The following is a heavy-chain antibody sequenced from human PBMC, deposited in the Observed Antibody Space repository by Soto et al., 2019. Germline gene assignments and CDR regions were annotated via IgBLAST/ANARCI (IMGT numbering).Heavy chain of an antibody. CDR3: ARHTDKRVYTFDY. CDR1: GGTFSGYY. V-gene: IGHV4-34*01. CDR2: INHSGST. Sequence: SETLSLTCAVYGGTFSGYYWTWIRQPPGKGLEWIGEINHSGSTNYNPSLKTRVTISVDTSKNQFSLKLSSVTAADTAIYYCARHTDKRVYTFDYWGQGTLVTVSS. D-gene: IGHD5-18*01. J-gene: IGHJ4*02.